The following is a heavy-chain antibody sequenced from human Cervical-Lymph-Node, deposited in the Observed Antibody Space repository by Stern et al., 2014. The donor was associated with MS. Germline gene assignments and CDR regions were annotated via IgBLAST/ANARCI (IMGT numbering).Heavy chain of an antibody. V-gene: IGHV4-39*01. J-gene: IGHJ4*02. CDR1: GDSIRSYTHY. D-gene: IGHD2-8*02. CDR2: VYYSGAT. Sequence: QVQLQESGPGLVKPSETLSLTCAVSGDSIRSYTHYWAWIRQPPGTGLEWIGSVYYSGATYYNPSLKSPVTLSVDTHKNHFSLGLNSVTAADTAVYYCAKHACTGAACPFDLWGQGTLVTVSS. CDR3: AKHACTGAACPFDL.